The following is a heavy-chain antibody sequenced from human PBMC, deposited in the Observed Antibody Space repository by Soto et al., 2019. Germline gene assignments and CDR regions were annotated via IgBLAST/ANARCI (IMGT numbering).Heavy chain of an antibody. Sequence: QITLKESGPTLVRPTQTLTLTCTFSGFSLSTSAVGVNWIRQPPGKPLEWLALIYWDDTKHYNSSLRNRLTITKDTSKTQVVLTMTNMDPVDTATYYCAHGSGWLSDQWGQGTLVTVSS. V-gene: IGHV2-5*02. CDR1: GFSLSTSAVG. CDR2: IYWDDTK. J-gene: IGHJ4*02. CDR3: AHGSGWLSDQ. D-gene: IGHD6-19*01.